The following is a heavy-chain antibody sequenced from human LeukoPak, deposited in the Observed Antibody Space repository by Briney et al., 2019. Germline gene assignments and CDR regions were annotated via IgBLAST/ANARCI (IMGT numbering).Heavy chain of an antibody. Sequence: ASVKVSCKTSGYTFNTYAIHWVRQAPGQRPEWMGWISAGNGNTKYSQKFQGRVTITRDTSASTAYMELSSLRSEDTAVYYCASPYPGIAAAANSYYYGMDVWGQGTTVTVSS. J-gene: IGHJ6*02. V-gene: IGHV1-3*01. CDR2: ISAGNGNT. CDR3: ASPYPGIAAAANSYYYGMDV. D-gene: IGHD6-13*01. CDR1: GYTFNTYA.